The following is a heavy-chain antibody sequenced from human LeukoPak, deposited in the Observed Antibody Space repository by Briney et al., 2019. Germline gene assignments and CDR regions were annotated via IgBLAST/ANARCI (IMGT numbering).Heavy chain of an antibody. J-gene: IGHJ6*03. CDR3: ARDRCSSTSCYGSYYYYMDV. V-gene: IGHV3-11*04. CDR1: GFTFSDYY. D-gene: IGHD2-2*01. Sequence: GGSLRLSCAASGFTFSDYYMSWIRQAPGKGLEWVSYISSSGSTIYYADSVKGRFTISRDNAKNSLYLQMNSLRAEDTAVYYCARDRCSSTSCYGSYYYYMDVWGKGTTVTVSS. CDR2: ISSSGSTI.